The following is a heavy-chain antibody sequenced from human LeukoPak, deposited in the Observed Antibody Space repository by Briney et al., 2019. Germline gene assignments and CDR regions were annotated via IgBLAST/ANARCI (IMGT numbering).Heavy chain of an antibody. CDR2: ISGSGGST. J-gene: IGHJ4*02. CDR1: GFTFSSYG. V-gene: IGHV3-23*01. Sequence: PGGSLRLSCAASGFTFSSYGMSWVRQAPGKGLEWVSAISGSGGSTYYADSVKGRFTISRDNSKNTLYLQMNSLRAEDTAVYYCAKDPPLWFGEASSGYFDYWGQGTLVTVSS. CDR3: AKDPPLWFGEASSGYFDY. D-gene: IGHD3-10*01.